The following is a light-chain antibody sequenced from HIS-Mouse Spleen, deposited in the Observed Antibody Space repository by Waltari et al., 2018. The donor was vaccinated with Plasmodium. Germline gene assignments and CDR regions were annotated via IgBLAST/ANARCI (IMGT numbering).Light chain of an antibody. Sequence: SYELTQPPSVSVSPGQTARITCSGDALPKQYAYWYQQKSGQAPVLVIYEDSKRPSGIPERFSGSSSGTMATLTISGAQVEDEADYYCYSTDSSGNHRGFGGGTKLTVL. J-gene: IGLJ3*02. CDR1: ALPKQY. CDR2: EDS. CDR3: YSTDSSGNHRG. V-gene: IGLV3-10*01.